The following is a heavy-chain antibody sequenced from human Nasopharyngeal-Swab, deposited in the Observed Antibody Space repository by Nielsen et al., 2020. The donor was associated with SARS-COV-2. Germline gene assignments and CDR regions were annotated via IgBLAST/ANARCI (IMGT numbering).Heavy chain of an antibody. V-gene: IGHV3-69-1*01. CDR1: GLTLSDYA. D-gene: IGHD2/OR15-2a*01. CDR3: ARESLWLDV. J-gene: IGHJ6*04. CDR2: ITWHGST. Sequence: GGSLRLSCAGSGLTLSDYAMHWVRQAPGKGLEWVSLITWHGSTYYADSVKGRFTISRDNAKNSLYLQMNSLRAEDTAVYYCARESLWLDVWGKGTTVTVSS.